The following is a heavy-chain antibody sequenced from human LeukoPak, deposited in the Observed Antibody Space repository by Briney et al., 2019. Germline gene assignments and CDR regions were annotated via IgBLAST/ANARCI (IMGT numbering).Heavy chain of an antibody. CDR3: ARGRRYYDFWSATREGSLYYMDV. V-gene: IGHV3-48*01. Sequence: GGSLRLSCAASGFTFSSYAMSWVRQAPGKGLEWVSYISSSSSTIYYADSVKGRFTISRDNAKNSLYLQMNSLRAEDTAVYYCARGRRYYDFWSATREGSLYYMDVWGKGTTVTVSS. D-gene: IGHD3-3*01. CDR2: ISSSSSTI. J-gene: IGHJ6*03. CDR1: GFTFSSYA.